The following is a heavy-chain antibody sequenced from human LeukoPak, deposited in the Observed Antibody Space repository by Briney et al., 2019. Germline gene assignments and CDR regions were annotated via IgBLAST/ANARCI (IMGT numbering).Heavy chain of an antibody. Sequence: PSETLSLTCTVSGGSISSYYWSWIRQPAGKGLEWIGSIYYSGSTYYNPSLKSRVTISVDTSKNQFSLKLSSVTAADTAVYYCARAAYCGGDCYYNYYYYMDVWGKGTTVTVSS. D-gene: IGHD2-21*02. CDR2: IYYSGST. CDR1: GGSISSYY. V-gene: IGHV4-4*07. J-gene: IGHJ6*03. CDR3: ARAAYCGGDCYYNYYYYMDV.